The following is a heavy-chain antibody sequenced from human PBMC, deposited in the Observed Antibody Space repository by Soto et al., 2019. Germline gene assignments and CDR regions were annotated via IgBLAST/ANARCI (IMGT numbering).Heavy chain of an antibody. CDR2: MNPNSGNT. Sequence: ASVKVSCKASGYTFTSYDINWVRQATGQGLEWMGWMNPNSGNTGYAQKFQGRVTMTRNTSISTAYMELSSLRSEDTAVYYCARGVLTGYSSSWYRWFDPWGQGTLVTVSS. J-gene: IGHJ5*02. CDR3: ARGVLTGYSSSWYRWFDP. D-gene: IGHD6-13*01. CDR1: GYTFTSYD. V-gene: IGHV1-8*01.